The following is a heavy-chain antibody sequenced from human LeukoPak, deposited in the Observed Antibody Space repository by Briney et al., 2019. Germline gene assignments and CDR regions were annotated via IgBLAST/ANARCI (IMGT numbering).Heavy chain of an antibody. CDR3: ARDLVDSIYSYAKEYYYGMDV. CDR1: GYTFTSYG. D-gene: IGHD5-18*01. Sequence: ASVKVSCKASGYTFTSYGISWVRQAPGQGLEWMGWISAYNGNTNYARKLQGRVTMTTDTSTSTAHMELRSLRSDDTAVYYCARDLVDSIYSYAKEYYYGMDVWGQGTTVTVSS. J-gene: IGHJ6*02. CDR2: ISAYNGNT. V-gene: IGHV1-18*01.